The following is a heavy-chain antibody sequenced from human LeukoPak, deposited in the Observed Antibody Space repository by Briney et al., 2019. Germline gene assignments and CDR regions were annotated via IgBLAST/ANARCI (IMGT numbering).Heavy chain of an antibody. CDR3: ARAGSYRFDY. J-gene: IGHJ4*02. CDR1: GFTFSSYW. CDR2: MDTNGRTI. V-gene: IGHV3-74*01. D-gene: IGHD3-10*01. Sequence: SGGSLRLSCAGSGFTFSSYWLHWVRQGPGKGLVWVARMDTNGRTINYAASVKGRFTISRDNARNTLYLQMNSLTVEDTGVYYCARAGSYRFDYWGQGTLVTVSS.